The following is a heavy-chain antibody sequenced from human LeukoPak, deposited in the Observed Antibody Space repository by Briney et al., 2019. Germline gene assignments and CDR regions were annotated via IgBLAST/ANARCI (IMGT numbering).Heavy chain of an antibody. V-gene: IGHV4-59*01. J-gene: IGHJ5*02. CDR3: ARGSYYYDSSGYYLVGP. D-gene: IGHD3-22*01. CDR2: IYYSGST. CDR1: GGSISSYY. Sequence: SETLSLTCTVSGGSISSYYWSWIRQPPGKGLEWIGYIYYSGSTNYNPSLKSRVTISVDTSKNQFSLKLSSETAADTAVYYCARGSYYYDSSGYYLVGPWGQGTLVTVSS.